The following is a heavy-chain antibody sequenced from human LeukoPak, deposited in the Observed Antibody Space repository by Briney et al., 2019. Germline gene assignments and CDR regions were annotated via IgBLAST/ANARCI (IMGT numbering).Heavy chain of an antibody. J-gene: IGHJ5*02. V-gene: IGHV3-21*01. CDR3: ARGGVVADGTWFDP. Sequence: GGSLRLSCAASGFTFSSYSMNWVRQAPGKGLEWVSSISSRSSYIYYADSVKGRFTISRDSAKNSLYLQMNSLRAEDTAVYYCARGGVVADGTWFDPWGQGTLVTVSS. CDR2: ISSRSSYI. D-gene: IGHD6-13*01. CDR1: GFTFSSYS.